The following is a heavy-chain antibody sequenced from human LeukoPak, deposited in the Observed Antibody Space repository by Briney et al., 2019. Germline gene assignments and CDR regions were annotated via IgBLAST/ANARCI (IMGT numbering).Heavy chain of an antibody. Sequence: GRSLRLSCAASGFTFSSYAMHWVRQAPGKGLEWVAVISYDGSNKYYADSVKGRFTISRDNSKNTLYLQMNSLRAEDTAVYYCARDPGEKWYYYDSSGQAFDYWGQGTLVTVSS. CDR2: ISYDGSNK. V-gene: IGHV3-30-3*01. D-gene: IGHD3-22*01. CDR1: GFTFSSYA. CDR3: ARDPGEKWYYYDSSGQAFDY. J-gene: IGHJ4*02.